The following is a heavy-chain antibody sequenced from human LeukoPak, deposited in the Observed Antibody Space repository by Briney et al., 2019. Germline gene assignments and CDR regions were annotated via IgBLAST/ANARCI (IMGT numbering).Heavy chain of an antibody. V-gene: IGHV4-39*01. Sequence: SETLSLTCTVSGGSISNNNYCWGWLRQPPGKGLEWVGSIYYSGRTYYNPSLGNRATISVDTPKSQFSLKLSSVTAADTAVYFCARHYFYGSGKYFPFDAWDQGTLVAVSS. CDR3: ARHYFYGSGKYFPFDA. D-gene: IGHD3-10*01. CDR1: GGSISNNNYC. J-gene: IGHJ5*02. CDR2: IYYSGRT.